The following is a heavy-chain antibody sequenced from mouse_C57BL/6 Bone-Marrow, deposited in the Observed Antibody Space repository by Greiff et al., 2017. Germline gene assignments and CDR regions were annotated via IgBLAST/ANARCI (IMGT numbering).Heavy chain of an antibody. CDR2: INPNNGGT. D-gene: IGHD4-1*02. CDR1: GYTFTDYY. Sequence: VQLQQSGPELVKPGASVKISCKASGYTFTDYYMNWVKQSHGKSLEWIGDINPNNGGTSYNQKFKGKATLTVDKSSSTAYMELRSLTSEDSAVYYCAQLGLWYFDVWGTGTTVTVSS. V-gene: IGHV1-26*01. J-gene: IGHJ1*03. CDR3: AQLGLWYFDV.